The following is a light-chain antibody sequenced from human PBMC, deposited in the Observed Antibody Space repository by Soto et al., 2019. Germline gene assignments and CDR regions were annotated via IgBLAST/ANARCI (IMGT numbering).Light chain of an antibody. CDR3: QQYGGSPYT. Sequence: EIVLTQSPGTLSLSPGERATLSCRASKSVRSNYLAWYQQKPGQAPRLLIYGASSRATGIPDRFSGTGSGTDFTLTISRLDPEDFAVYYCQQYGGSPYTFGQGTKLEI. CDR2: GAS. J-gene: IGKJ2*01. V-gene: IGKV3-20*01. CDR1: KSVRSNY.